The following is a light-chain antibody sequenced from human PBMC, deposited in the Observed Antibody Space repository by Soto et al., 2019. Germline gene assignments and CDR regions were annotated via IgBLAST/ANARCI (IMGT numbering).Light chain of an antibody. J-gene: IGKJ2*01. V-gene: IGKV1-5*03. Sequence: DIQMTQSPSTLSASVGDRVTITCRASQSISSWLVWYQQKPGKAPKLLIYKAPSLESGVPSRFSGSGSGTEFTLTISSLQPDDFATYYCQQYNSYSTFGQGTKVDIK. CDR3: QQYNSYST. CDR1: QSISSW. CDR2: KAP.